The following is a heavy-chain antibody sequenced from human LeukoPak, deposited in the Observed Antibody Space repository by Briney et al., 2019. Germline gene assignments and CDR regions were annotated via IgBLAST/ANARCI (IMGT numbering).Heavy chain of an antibody. V-gene: IGHV3-23*01. CDR2: ISGSGGST. J-gene: IGHJ4*02. CDR3: AKDSCGGDCYSFDY. D-gene: IGHD2-21*02. Sequence: GGSLRLSCAASGFTFSSYAMSWVRQAPGKGLEWVSAISGSGGSTYYADSVKGRFTISRDNSNNTLYLQMNSLRAEDTAVYYCAKDSCGGDCYSFDYWGQGTLVTVSS. CDR1: GFTFSSYA.